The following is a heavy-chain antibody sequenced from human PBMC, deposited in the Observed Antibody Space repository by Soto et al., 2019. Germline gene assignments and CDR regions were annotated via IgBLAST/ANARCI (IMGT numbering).Heavy chain of an antibody. J-gene: IGHJ4*02. CDR3: ARGWRRSYFDY. V-gene: IGHV1-46*01. Sequence: EASVKVSCKASGYTFTSYYMHWVRQAPGQGLEWMGIINPSGGTTTYAQNFQGRVTMTRDTSTSTLFMELSSLSSEDTAVYYCARGWRRSYFDYWGQGTVVTVSS. D-gene: IGHD1-1*01. CDR1: GYTFTSYY. CDR2: INPSGGTT.